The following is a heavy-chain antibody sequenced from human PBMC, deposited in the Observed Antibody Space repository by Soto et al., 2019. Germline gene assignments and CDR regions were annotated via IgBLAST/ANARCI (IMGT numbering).Heavy chain of an antibody. V-gene: IGHV1-18*04. CDR3: AREAGWQRMVPYD. CDR2: ISAFNGDT. CDR1: GYTFPSYG. J-gene: IGHJ4*02. D-gene: IGHD6-25*01. Sequence: QVLLVQSGTEVKKPGASVNVSCKAFGYTFPSYGFTWVRQVPGQGLEWLGWISAFNGDTQYAQTMKGRLTVTTDTSTTTVHMELRSLTPADTAVYYCAREAGWQRMVPYDWGQGTLVTVS.